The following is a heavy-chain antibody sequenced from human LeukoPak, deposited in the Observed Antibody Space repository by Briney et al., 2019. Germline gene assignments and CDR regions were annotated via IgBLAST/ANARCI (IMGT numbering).Heavy chain of an antibody. CDR3: ASFPGYYYGSGNNWFDP. CDR2: INHSGST. CDR1: GGSFSGYY. Sequence: PSETPSLTCAVYGGSFSGYYWSWIRQPPGKGLEWIGEINHSGSTNYNPSLKSRVTISVDTSKNQFSLKLSSVTAADTAVYYCASFPGYYYGSGNNWFDPWGQGTLVTVSS. V-gene: IGHV4-34*01. D-gene: IGHD3-10*01. J-gene: IGHJ5*02.